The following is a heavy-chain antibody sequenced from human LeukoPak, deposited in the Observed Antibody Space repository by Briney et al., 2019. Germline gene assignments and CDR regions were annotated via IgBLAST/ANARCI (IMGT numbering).Heavy chain of an antibody. CDR3: ARDSPADINYYDSSGVDY. Sequence: GGSLRLSCEASGFTFNTHSMHWVRQAPGKGLEWVSYISSSSSTIYYADSVKGRFTISRDNAKNSLYLQMNSLRAEDTAVYYCARDSPADINYYDSSGVDYWGQGTLVTVSS. CDR1: GFTFNTHS. V-gene: IGHV3-48*01. J-gene: IGHJ4*02. CDR2: ISSSSSTI. D-gene: IGHD3-22*01.